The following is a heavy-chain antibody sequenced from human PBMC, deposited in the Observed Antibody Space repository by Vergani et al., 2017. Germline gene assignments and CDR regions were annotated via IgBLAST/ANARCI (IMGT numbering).Heavy chain of an antibody. J-gene: IGHJ3*02. Sequence: EVELVQSGPEMRKPGESLKISCKGSEYSFGNYWIGWVRQMPGKGLEWMGIIYPADSDTRYSPSFQGQVTISADKSISTAFLQWDSLKASDTAMYYCARRGYDYGDYYAFDIWGQGTMVTVSS. CDR2: IYPADSDT. D-gene: IGHD4-17*01. CDR3: ARRGYDYGDYYAFDI. V-gene: IGHV5-51*03. CDR1: EYSFGNYW.